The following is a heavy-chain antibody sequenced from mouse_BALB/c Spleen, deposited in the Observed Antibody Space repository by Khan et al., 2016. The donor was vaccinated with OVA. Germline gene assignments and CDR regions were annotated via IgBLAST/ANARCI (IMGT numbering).Heavy chain of an antibody. J-gene: IGHJ3*01. V-gene: IGHV1-26*01. CDR3: ARVYDFFAY. CDR1: GYSLTLYY. Sequence: VQLQQSGPDLVKPGASVKISCKASGYSLTLYYMTWVKQSHGKSLEWIGRVNPNTGGSDYNQEFKGKAILTVDKSSNTAYMELHSLTSEDSAVYYCARVYDFFAYWGQGTLVTVSA. CDR2: VNPNTGGS. D-gene: IGHD2-14*01.